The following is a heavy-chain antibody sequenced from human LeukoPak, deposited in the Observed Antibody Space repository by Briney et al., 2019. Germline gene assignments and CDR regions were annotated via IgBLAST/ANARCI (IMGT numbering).Heavy chain of an antibody. J-gene: IGHJ6*03. D-gene: IGHD6-6*01. CDR1: GDSISGYY. Sequence: SETLSLTCSVSGDSISGYYWSWIRQPPGKGLEWIGYIHYSGSTHYNPSLKSRVTISVDTSKNQFSLKLSSVTAADTAVYYCARRFVAARYYYYYMDVWGKGTTVTVSS. V-gene: IGHV4-59*12. CDR2: IHYSGST. CDR3: ARRFVAARYYYYYMDV.